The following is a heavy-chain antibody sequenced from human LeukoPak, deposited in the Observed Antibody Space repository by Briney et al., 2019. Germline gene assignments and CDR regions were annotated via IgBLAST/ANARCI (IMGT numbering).Heavy chain of an antibody. D-gene: IGHD3-9*01. CDR1: GFTFNVYS. V-gene: IGHV3-48*01. Sequence: GGSLRLSCAASGFTFNVYSMNWVRQAPGKGLEWVSFISSSLDSNIYYADSVKGRFTISRDNAKNSLYLQMNSLRAEDTAVYYCARGVRDILSGYYTDYYFYYMDVWGKGTTVTISS. CDR3: ARGVRDILSGYYTDYYFYYMDV. CDR2: ISSSLDSNI. J-gene: IGHJ6*03.